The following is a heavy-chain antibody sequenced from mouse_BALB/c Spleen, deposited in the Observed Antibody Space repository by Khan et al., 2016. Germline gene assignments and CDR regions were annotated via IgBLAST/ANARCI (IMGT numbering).Heavy chain of an antibody. V-gene: IGHV2-6-7*01. CDR2: IWGDGRT. CDR1: GFSLTGYG. J-gene: IGHJ3*01. CDR3: SSEYDGFAY. D-gene: IGHD2-14*01. Sequence: QVQLKESGPGLVAPSQSLSITCTVSGFSLTGYGVNWVRQPPGKGLEWLGKIWGDGRTDYNSALKSRVSISKDNSKSQVSLIMQTLQTHATANYYCSSEYDGFAYWGQGTLVIVSA.